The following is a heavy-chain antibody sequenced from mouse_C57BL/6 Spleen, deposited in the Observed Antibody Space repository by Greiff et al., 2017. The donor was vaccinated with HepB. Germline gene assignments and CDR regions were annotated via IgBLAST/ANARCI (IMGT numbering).Heavy chain of an antibody. CDR2: IYPRSGNT. V-gene: IGHV1-81*01. CDR3: ARAYLYAMDY. CDR1: GYTFTSYG. J-gene: IGHJ4*01. D-gene: IGHD5-5*01. Sequence: QVQLKQSGAELARPGASVKLSCTASGYTFTSYGISWVKQRTGQGLEWIGEIYPRSGNTYYNEKFKGKATLTADKSPSTAYMELRSLTSEDSAVYFCARAYLYAMDYWGQGTSVTVSS.